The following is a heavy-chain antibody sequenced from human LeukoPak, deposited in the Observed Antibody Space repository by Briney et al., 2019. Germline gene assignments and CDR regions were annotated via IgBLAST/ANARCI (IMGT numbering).Heavy chain of an antibody. J-gene: IGHJ6*02. Sequence: PGRSLRLSCAASGFTFSSYGMHWVRQAPGKGLEWVAVVSYDGSNKYYADSVKGRFTISRDNSKNTLYLQMNSLRAEDTAVYYCANRAYYYYGMDVSGQGTTFTVSS. CDR2: VSYDGSNK. CDR1: GFTFSSYG. V-gene: IGHV3-30*18. CDR3: ANRAYYYYGMDV.